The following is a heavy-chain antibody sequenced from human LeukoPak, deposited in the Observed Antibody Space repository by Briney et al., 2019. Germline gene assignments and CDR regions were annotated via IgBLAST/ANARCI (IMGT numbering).Heavy chain of an antibody. CDR1: GFTFSSYA. D-gene: IGHD1-26*01. CDR2: IRSKAYGGTT. Sequence: QAGGSLRLSCAASGFTFSSYAMNWVRQAPGKGLEWVGFIRSKAYGGTTEYAASVKGRFTISRGDSKSIAYLQMNSLKTEDTAVYYCQRGEWELRWFDPWGQGTLVTVSS. V-gene: IGHV3-49*04. J-gene: IGHJ5*02. CDR3: QRGEWELRWFDP.